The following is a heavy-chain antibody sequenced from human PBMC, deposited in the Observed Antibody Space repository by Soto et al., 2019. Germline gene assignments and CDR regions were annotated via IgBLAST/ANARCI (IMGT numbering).Heavy chain of an antibody. Sequence: EVQLVESGGGLVQPGGSLKLSCAASGFTFSGSAMHWVRQASGKGLEWVGRIRSKANSYATAYAASVKGRFTISRDDSKNTAYLQMNSLKTEDTAVYYCTTLEYSSSTYYYYYYMDVWGKGTTVTVSS. J-gene: IGHJ6*03. D-gene: IGHD6-6*01. CDR3: TTLEYSSSTYYYYYYMDV. CDR2: IRSKANSYAT. V-gene: IGHV3-73*01. CDR1: GFTFSGSA.